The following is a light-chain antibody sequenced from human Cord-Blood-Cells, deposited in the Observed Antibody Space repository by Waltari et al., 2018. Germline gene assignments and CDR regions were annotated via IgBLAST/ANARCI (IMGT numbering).Light chain of an antibody. CDR3: QQYYSYPRT. CDR2: AAS. V-gene: IGKV1-8*01. J-gene: IGKJ1*01. CDR1: QGISSY. Sequence: AIRITQSPSSLSASTGDRVTLTVRASQGISSYLAWYQQKPGKAPKLLIYAASTLQSGVPSRFSGSGSGTDFTLTISCLQSEDFATYYCQQYYSYPRTFGQGTKVEIK.